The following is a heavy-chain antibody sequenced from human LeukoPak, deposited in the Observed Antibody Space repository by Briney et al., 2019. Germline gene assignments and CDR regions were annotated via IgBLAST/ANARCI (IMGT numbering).Heavy chain of an antibody. Sequence: SETLSLTCSVSGDSISSYFWSWIRQPPGEGLEWIGYISYSGSTNYNPSLKSRVTISVETSKNQFSLKLSSVTAADTAVYYCARGSSNWYSYYFDYWGQGTLVTVSS. V-gene: IGHV4-59*01. J-gene: IGHJ4*02. CDR1: GDSISSYF. CDR3: ARGSSNWYSYYFDY. CDR2: ISYSGST. D-gene: IGHD6-13*01.